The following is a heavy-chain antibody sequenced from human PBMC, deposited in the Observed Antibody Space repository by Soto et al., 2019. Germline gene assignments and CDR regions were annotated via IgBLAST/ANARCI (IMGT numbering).Heavy chain of an antibody. CDR2: ISGSGGST. D-gene: IGHD2-2*03. CDR1: GFTFSSYA. V-gene: IGHV3-23*01. Sequence: GGSLRLSCAASGFTFSSYAMSWVRQAPGKGLEWVSAISGSGGSTYYADSVKGRFTISRDNSKNTLYLQMNSLRAEDTAVYYCAKDLRGYCSSTSCYHDAFDIWGQGTMVTVSS. J-gene: IGHJ3*02. CDR3: AKDLRGYCSSTSCYHDAFDI.